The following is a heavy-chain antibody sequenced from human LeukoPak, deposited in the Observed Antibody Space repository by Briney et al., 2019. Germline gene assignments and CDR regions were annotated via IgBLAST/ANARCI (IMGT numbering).Heavy chain of an antibody. CDR1: GYTFTSNY. J-gene: IGHJ5*02. Sequence: GASVKVSCKAFGYTFTSNYMHWVRQAPGQGPEWMGVISPTGGSTTYAQKFQGRVTLTRDMSTSTDYLELSSLGSDDTAVYYCARDNSVRDEAWWFNPWGQGTLVTVAS. CDR3: ARDNSVRDEAWWFNP. V-gene: IGHV1-46*01. D-gene: IGHD5-24*01. CDR2: ISPTGGST.